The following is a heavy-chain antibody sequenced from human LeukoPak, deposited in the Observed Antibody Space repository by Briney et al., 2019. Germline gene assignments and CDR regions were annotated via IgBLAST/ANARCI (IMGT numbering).Heavy chain of an antibody. CDR1: GYILGRYA. CDR3: ARDPSIAAAGTRSGFDP. J-gene: IGHJ5*02. CDR2: INAGNGNT. V-gene: IGHV1-3*01. Sequence: ASVKVSCKASGYILGRYAMNWVRQAPGQRLEWMGWINAGNGNTKYSQKFQGRVTITTDESTSTAYMELSSLRSEDTAVYYCARDPSIAAAGTRSGFDPWGQGTLVTVSS. D-gene: IGHD6-13*01.